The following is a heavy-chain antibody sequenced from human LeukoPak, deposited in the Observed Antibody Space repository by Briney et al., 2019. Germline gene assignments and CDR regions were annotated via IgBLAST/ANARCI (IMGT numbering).Heavy chain of an antibody. CDR2: IKQDGSEK. Sequence: GGSLRLSCAASGFTFSSSAMSWVRQAPGKGLEWVAHIKQDGSEKHYVDSVKGRFTISRDNAKNSLYLQMNSLRAEDTAVYYCARDAFSYYYYMDVWGKGTTVTVSS. J-gene: IGHJ6*03. CDR3: ARDAFSYYYYMDV. V-gene: IGHV3-7*01. CDR1: GFTFSSSA.